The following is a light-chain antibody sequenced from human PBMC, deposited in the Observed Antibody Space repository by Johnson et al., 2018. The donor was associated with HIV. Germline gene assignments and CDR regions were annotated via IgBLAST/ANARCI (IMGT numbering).Light chain of an antibody. CDR3: GTLDTSLSGGCV. V-gene: IGLV1-51*02. J-gene: IGLJ1*01. CDR1: SSTIGNNY. CDR2: KND. Sequence: QSVLTQPPSVSAAPGQKVAISCSGSSSTIGNNYVSWYQLLPGTAPKLLIYKNDKRPSGIPDRFSGSKSGTSATLGITVLQTGDEADYYCGTLDTSLSGGCVFGTGTTVTVL.